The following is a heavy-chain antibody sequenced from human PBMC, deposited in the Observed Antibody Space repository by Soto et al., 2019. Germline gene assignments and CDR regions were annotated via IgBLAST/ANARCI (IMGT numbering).Heavy chain of an antibody. D-gene: IGHD3-10*01. V-gene: IGHV4-30-2*01. CDR2: IYHSGST. CDR3: ARGVLGWFDP. CDR1: GGSISSGGYS. J-gene: IGHJ5*02. Sequence: SETLSLTCAVSGGSISSGGYSWSWIRQPPGKGLEWIGYIYHSGSTYYNPSLKSRVTISVDRSKNQFSLKLSSVTAADTAVYYCARGVLGWFDPWGQGTLVTVSS.